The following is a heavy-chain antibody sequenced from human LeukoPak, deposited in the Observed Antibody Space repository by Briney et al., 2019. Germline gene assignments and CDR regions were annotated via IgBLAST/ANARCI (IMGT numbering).Heavy chain of an antibody. J-gene: IGHJ4*02. Sequence: ASVKVSCKASGYTFTGYYMQWVRQAPGQGLEWMGRINPNSGGTNYAQKFQGRVTMTRDTSISTAYMELSRLRSDDTAVYYCARVYKLENYFDYWGQGTLVTVSS. V-gene: IGHV1-2*06. CDR2: INPNSGGT. D-gene: IGHD3-10*01. CDR1: GYTFTGYY. CDR3: ARVYKLENYFDY.